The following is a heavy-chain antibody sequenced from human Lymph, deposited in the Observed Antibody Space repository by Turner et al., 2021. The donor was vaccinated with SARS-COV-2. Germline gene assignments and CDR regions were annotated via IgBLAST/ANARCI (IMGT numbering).Heavy chain of an antibody. CDR3: ARRRWLRGPIDY. Sequence: QLQLQESGPVLVKPSETLSLACTVSGGSISSSSYYWGWIRQPPGKGLEWIGSIAYSGSTYYNPSLKFTVTRSVATSKNHFSLKLRSVTAADTALYYCARRRWLRGPIDYWGQGTLVTVSS. D-gene: IGHD5-12*01. J-gene: IGHJ4*02. CDR1: GGSISSSSYY. V-gene: IGHV4-39*02. CDR2: IAYSGST.